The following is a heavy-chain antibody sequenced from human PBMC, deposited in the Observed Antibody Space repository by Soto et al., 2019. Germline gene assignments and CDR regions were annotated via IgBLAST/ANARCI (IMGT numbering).Heavy chain of an antibody. J-gene: IGHJ5*02. CDR2: IKQDGSEK. CDR3: ARDVIQDIVVVVAATGWFGP. Sequence: PGGSLRLSCAASGFTFSSSWMSWVRQAPGKGLEWVANIKQDGSEKYYVDSVKGRFTISRDNAKNSPYLQMNILRAEDTAVYYCARDVIQDIVVVVAATGWFGPWGQGTLVTVST. D-gene: IGHD2-15*01. CDR1: GFTFSSSW. V-gene: IGHV3-7*03.